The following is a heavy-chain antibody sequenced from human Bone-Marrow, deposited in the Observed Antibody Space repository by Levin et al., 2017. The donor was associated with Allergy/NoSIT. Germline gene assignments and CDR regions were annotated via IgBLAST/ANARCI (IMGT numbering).Heavy chain of an antibody. J-gene: IGHJ4*02. CDR3: ARLRYDYVWGSYRYIDL. Sequence: KPSETLSLTCAVSGGSFGDYFWTWIRQPPGKGLDWIGEISQRGTTNYVPSLQSRVTMSLDTSKNHFSLRVTSVTAADTAVYYCARLRYDYVWGSYRYIDLWGQGTLVTVSS. CDR1: GGSFGDYF. V-gene: IGHV4-34*01. D-gene: IGHD3-16*02. CDR2: ISQRGTT.